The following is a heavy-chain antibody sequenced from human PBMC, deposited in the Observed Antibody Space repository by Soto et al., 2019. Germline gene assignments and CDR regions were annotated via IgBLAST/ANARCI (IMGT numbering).Heavy chain of an antibody. CDR3: ARGGPYYYDSSGSSWFDP. CDR2: INHSGST. D-gene: IGHD3-22*01. J-gene: IGHJ5*02. Sequence: PSETLSLTCAVYGGSFSGYYWSWIRQPPGKGLEWIGEINHSGSTNYNPSLKSRVTISVDTSKNQFSLKLSSVTAADTAVYYCARGGPYYYDSSGSSWFDPWGQGALVT. CDR1: GGSFSGYY. V-gene: IGHV4-34*01.